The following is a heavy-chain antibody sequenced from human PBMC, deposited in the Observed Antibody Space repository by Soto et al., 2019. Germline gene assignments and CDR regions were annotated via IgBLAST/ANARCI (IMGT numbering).Heavy chain of an antibody. D-gene: IGHD3-10*01. V-gene: IGHV4-30-2*01. CDR2: IYHSGST. CDR3: ARASMVRGVMSFYY. Sequence: QLQLQESGSGLVKPSQTLSLTCAVSGGSISSGGYSWSWIRQPPGKGLEWIGYIYHSGSTYYNPSLKRRVSITVDRSTSQCSLKLSSVTAADTAVYYCARASMVRGVMSFYYWGQGTLVTVSS. J-gene: IGHJ4*02. CDR1: GGSISSGGYS.